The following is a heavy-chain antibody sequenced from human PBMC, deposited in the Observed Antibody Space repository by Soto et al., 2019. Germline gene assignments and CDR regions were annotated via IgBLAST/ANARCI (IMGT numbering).Heavy chain of an antibody. D-gene: IGHD5-18*01. V-gene: IGHV4-34*01. J-gene: IGHJ6*02. CDR3: ARERGYSDGDVSYYGMDV. Sequence: QVQLQQWGAGLLKPSETLSLTCAVYGGSFSGYYWSWIRQPPGKGLEWIGEINHSGSTNYNPSLKSRVTITVDTSKNQFSLKLSSVTAADTAVYYCARERGYSDGDVSYYGMDVWGQGTTVTVSS. CDR2: INHSGST. CDR1: GGSFSGYY.